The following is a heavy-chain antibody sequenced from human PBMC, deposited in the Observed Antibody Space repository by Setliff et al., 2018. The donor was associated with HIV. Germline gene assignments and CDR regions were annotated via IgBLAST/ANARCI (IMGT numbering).Heavy chain of an antibody. CDR2: VSYSGST. J-gene: IGHJ3*02. CDR1: GGSISTYY. CDR3: ARHGHFYDSSSSDAFDI. D-gene: IGHD3-22*01. V-gene: IGHV4-59*08. Sequence: SETLSLTCNVSGGSISTYYWSWIRQPPGKGLEWLGYVSYSGSTNFNPSLESRLAMSVDMSKNHFSLKLRSVTVADTAVYYCARHGHFYDSSSSDAFDIWGHGTMVTVSS.